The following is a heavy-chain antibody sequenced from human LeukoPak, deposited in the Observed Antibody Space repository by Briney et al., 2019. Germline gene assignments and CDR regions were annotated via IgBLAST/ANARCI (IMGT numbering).Heavy chain of an antibody. CDR1: GGSFSGYY. CDR2: INHSGST. CDR3: AREEGQQLIRFY. D-gene: IGHD6-13*01. V-gene: IGHV4-34*01. J-gene: IGHJ4*02. Sequence: PSETLSLTCAVYGGSFSGYYWSWIRQPPGKGLEWIREINHSGSTNYNPSLKSRVTISVDTPKNQFSLKLTSVTAADTAVYYCAREEGQQLIRFYWGQGILVTVSS.